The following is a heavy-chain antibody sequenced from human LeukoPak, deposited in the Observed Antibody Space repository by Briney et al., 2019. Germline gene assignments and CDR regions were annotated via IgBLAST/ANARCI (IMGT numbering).Heavy chain of an antibody. CDR2: IKQDGSEK. CDR3: AKYSGYALHY. D-gene: IGHD5-12*01. CDR1: GFTFSSYW. J-gene: IGHJ4*02. V-gene: IGHV3-7*01. Sequence: PGGSLRLSCAASGFTFSSYWMSWVRQAPGKGPEWVANIKQDGSEKYYVDSVKGRFTISRDNAKNSLYLQANSLRVEDTAVYYCAKYSGYALHYWGQGTLVTVSS.